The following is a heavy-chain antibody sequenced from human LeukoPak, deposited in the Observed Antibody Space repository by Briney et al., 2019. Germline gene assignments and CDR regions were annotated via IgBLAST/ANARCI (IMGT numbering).Heavy chain of an antibody. J-gene: IGHJ6*02. CDR3: AKGARRDYYDSSGILYYYYGMDV. CDR2: ISGSGGST. V-gene: IGHV3-23*01. CDR1: GFTFSSYA. D-gene: IGHD3-22*01. Sequence: GGSLRLSCAASGFTFSSYAMSWVRHAPGKGLGWVSAISGSGGSTYYADSGKGRFTISRDNSKNALYLQMNSLRAEDTAVYYCAKGARRDYYDSSGILYYYYGMDVWGQGTTVTVSS.